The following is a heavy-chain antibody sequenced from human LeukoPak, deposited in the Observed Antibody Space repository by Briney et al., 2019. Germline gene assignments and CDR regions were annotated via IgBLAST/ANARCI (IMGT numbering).Heavy chain of an antibody. D-gene: IGHD2-21*02. J-gene: IGHJ4*02. Sequence: SGGSLRLSCVASGFTFDNHAMTWVRQAPGKGLEWISTISGSGDSTHYAESVQGRFTIFRDNSKNTLYLQMDTLRAEDTAVYYCAKFDRTATYFDYWGQGTLVTVSS. CDR1: GFTFDNHA. CDR2: ISGSGDST. V-gene: IGHV3-23*01. CDR3: AKFDRTATYFDY.